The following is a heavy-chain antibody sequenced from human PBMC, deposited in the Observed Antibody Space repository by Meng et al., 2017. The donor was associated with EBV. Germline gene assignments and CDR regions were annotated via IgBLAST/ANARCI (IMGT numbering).Heavy chain of an antibody. Sequence: QVQLQESGPGLVKPSETLSLTCTVSGGSVNNESYYWGWIRQPTGKGLEYIGYIYYTGSTNYNSSLKSRVTISLDKSKNQFSLKLTSLTAADTAIYYCARGDYTNYPRWFDPWGQGTLVTVS. CDR2: IYYTGST. D-gene: IGHD4-11*01. CDR3: ARGDYTNYPRWFDP. J-gene: IGHJ5*02. V-gene: IGHV4-61*01. CDR1: GGSVNNESYY.